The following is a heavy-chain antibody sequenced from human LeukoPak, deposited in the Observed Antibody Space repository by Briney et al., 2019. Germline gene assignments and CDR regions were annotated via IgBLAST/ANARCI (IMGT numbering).Heavy chain of an antibody. V-gene: IGHV3-74*01. D-gene: IGHD3-10*01. Sequence: GGSLRLSCTASGFTFDDYGMNWVRQAPGKGLEWVSRINSDGSSTSYADSVKGRFTISRDNSKNTLYLQMNSLRAEDTAVYYCARRYGSGSSQAFDIWGQGTMVTVSS. CDR2: INSDGSST. CDR3: ARRYGSGSSQAFDI. CDR1: GFTFDDYG. J-gene: IGHJ3*02.